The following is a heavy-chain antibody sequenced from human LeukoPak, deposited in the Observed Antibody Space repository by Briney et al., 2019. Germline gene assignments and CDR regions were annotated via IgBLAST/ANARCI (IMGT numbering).Heavy chain of an antibody. D-gene: IGHD5-24*01. J-gene: IGHJ3*02. CDR3: ARARRGMATTDAFDI. V-gene: IGHV1-46*01. Sequence: ASVKVSCKASGYTFTSYYMHSVRQAPGQGLEWMGIINPSGGSTSYAQKFQGRVTMTRDTSTSTVYMELSSLRSEDTAVYYCARARRGMATTDAFDILGPGTMVTVSS. CDR2: INPSGGST. CDR1: GYTFTSYY.